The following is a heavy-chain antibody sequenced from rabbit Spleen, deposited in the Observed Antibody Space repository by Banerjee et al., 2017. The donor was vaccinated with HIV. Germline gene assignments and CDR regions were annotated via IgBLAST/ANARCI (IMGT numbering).Heavy chain of an antibody. Sequence: QEQLVESGGGLVQPGASLTLTCTASGFSFSGVYDMGWVRQAPGKGLEWIAHIYTPNSGNYYASWVNGRFSISKASSTTVTLQMSSLTAADTATYFCARGDTGFSPFNLWGPGTLVTVS. CDR2: IYTPNSGN. V-gene: IGHV1S45*01. CDR3: ARGDTGFSPFNL. J-gene: IGHJ4*01. D-gene: IGHD7-1*01. CDR1: GFSFSGVYD.